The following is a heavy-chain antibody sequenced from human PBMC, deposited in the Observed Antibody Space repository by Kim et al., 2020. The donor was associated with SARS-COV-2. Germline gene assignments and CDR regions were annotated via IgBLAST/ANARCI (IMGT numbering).Heavy chain of an antibody. V-gene: IGHV3-49*04. D-gene: IGHD6-13*01. CDR3: TVDRGIAAAGTFDY. Sequence: GGSLRLSCTASGFTFGDYAMSWVRQAPGKRLEWVGFIRSKAYGGTTEYAASVKGRFTISRDDSKSIAYLQMNSLKTEDTAVYYCTVDRGIAAAGTFDYWGQGTLVTVSS. CDR2: IRSKAYGGTT. CDR1: GFTFGDYA. J-gene: IGHJ4*02.